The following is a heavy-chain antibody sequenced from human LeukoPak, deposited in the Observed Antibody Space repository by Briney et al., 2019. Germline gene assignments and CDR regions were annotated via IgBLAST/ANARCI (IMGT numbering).Heavy chain of an antibody. V-gene: IGHV3-48*03. CDR2: ISSSGSTI. CDR1: GFTFSSYE. Sequence: PGGSLRLSCAASGFTFSSYEMNWVRQAPGKGLEWVSYISSSGSTIYYADSVKGRFTISRDNAKNSLYLQMNSLRAEDTAVYYCARGDKGTTVTFPFDYWGREPWSPSPQ. CDR3: ARGDKGTTVTFPFDY. J-gene: IGHJ4*02. D-gene: IGHD4-17*01.